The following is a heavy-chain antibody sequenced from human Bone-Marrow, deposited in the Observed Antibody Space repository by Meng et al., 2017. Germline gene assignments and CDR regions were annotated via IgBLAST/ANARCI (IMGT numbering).Heavy chain of an antibody. CDR3: ARVDWSGGNPIDS. V-gene: IGHV4-4*02. CDR1: GGCTIRINW. CDR2: IFHTGNT. J-gene: IGHJ4*02. D-gene: IGHD3-10*01. Sequence: SGPRLVDPSGTLSLNCAVFGGCTIRINWRTRLRQPPGKGLEWIGEIFHTGNTNFHPSLKSRVTISVDKSKNQFSLKLNSVTAADTAVYYCARVDWSGGNPIDSWGQGTLVTVSS.